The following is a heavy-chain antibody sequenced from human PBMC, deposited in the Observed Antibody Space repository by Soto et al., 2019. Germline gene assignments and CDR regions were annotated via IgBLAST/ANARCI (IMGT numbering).Heavy chain of an antibody. CDR3: ARVNCSGDTCFFGGTH. V-gene: IGHV3-74*01. D-gene: IGHD2-21*02. J-gene: IGHJ4*02. Sequence: EVQLAESGGVLVQPGRSLRLSCVASGYTFSDHWMHWVRQAPGKGLVWVSRINSGGSRTNYADSVKGRFTISRDNAKNTLYLEMNSLSVEDTAVYYCARVNCSGDTCFFGGTHWGRGTLVTVSS. CDR1: GYTFSDHW. CDR2: INSGGSRT.